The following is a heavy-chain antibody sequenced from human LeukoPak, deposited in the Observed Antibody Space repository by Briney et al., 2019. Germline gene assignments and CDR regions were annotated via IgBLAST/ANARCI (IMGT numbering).Heavy chain of an antibody. Sequence: PSETLSLTCTVSGGSISNYYWSWIRQPPGKGLEWIGYIYYSGSTDYNPSLKSRVTISVDTSKNQFSLKLSSVTAADTAVYYCARGKYQVSIFCTPGICYPGAFDIWGQGTMGTVSS. CDR1: GGSISNYY. J-gene: IGHJ3*02. V-gene: IGHV4-59*01. CDR2: IYYSGST. CDR3: ARGKYQVSIFCTPGICYPGAFDI. D-gene: IGHD2-15*01.